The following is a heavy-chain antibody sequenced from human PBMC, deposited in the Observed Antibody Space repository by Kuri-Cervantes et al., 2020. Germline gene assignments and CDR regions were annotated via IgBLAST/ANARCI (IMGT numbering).Heavy chain of an antibody. CDR1: GFTFSSYG. CDR2: ISGSGGSI. J-gene: IGHJ5*01. Sequence: GESLKISCAASGFTFSSYGMHWVRQAPEKGPEWVLLISGSGGSIYYADSVKGRFTASRDNSKNTLYLQMNSLKVEDTAIYYCAKEMTTEGNSWGHGTLVTVSS. CDR3: AKEMTTEGNS. V-gene: IGHV3-23*01. D-gene: IGHD4-11*01.